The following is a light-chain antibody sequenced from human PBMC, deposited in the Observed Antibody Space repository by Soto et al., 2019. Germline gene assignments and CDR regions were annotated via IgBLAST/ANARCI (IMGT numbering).Light chain of an antibody. Sequence: EIVLTQSPSTLSLSPGESATLSCRATRSVSSYLAWYQQRPGQPPNLLIFGASHRAPDIPDRFSGSGSGTDFTLTISRLEPEDFAVYYCQQYGSSIQTFGQGTKVDIK. CDR3: QQYGSSIQT. CDR1: RSVSSY. V-gene: IGKV3-20*01. J-gene: IGKJ1*01. CDR2: GAS.